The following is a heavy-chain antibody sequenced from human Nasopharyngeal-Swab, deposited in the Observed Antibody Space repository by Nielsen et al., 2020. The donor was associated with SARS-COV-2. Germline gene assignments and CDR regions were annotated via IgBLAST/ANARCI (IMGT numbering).Heavy chain of an antibody. CDR2: VTGSGYGT. CDR1: GFTFSSYA. V-gene: IGHV3-23*01. D-gene: IGHD3-10*01. Sequence: GESLKISCAASGFTFSSYAMTWVRQAPGKGLEWVSVVTGSGYGTDYADSVKGRFTISRDYAKNTLYLQMNSLRAEDTAVYYCARKDVFAYGVDAFDIWGQGTMVTVSS. J-gene: IGHJ3*02. CDR3: ARKDVFAYGVDAFDI.